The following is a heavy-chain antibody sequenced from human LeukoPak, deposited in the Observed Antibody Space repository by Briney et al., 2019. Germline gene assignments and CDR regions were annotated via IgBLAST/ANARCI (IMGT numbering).Heavy chain of an antibody. CDR1: GFTFSSYW. V-gene: IGHV3-7*01. J-gene: IGHJ6*03. CDR2: IKKDGSEK. CDR3: ARSLTAYYSYYMDV. Sequence: GGSLRLSCAASGFTFSSYWMSWVRQAPGKGLEWVANIKKDGSEKYYVDSVKGRFTISRDNAKNSLYLQMNSLRAEDTAVYYCARSLTAYYSYYMDVWGKGTTVTVFS. D-gene: IGHD2-21*02.